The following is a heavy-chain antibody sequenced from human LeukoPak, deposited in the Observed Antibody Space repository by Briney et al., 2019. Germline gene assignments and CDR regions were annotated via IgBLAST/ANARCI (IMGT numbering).Heavy chain of an antibody. J-gene: IGHJ6*02. D-gene: IGHD6-13*01. CDR3: ARRGQLIPYYYYYDMDV. V-gene: IGHV5-51*01. CDR1: GYSFTSYW. CDR2: IYPGDSDT. Sequence: GESLKISCKGSGYSFTSYWIGWVRQMPGKGLEWMGIIYPGDSDTRYSPSFQGQVTISADKSISTAYLQWSSLKASDTAMYYCARRGQLIPYYYYYDMDVWGQGTTVTVSS.